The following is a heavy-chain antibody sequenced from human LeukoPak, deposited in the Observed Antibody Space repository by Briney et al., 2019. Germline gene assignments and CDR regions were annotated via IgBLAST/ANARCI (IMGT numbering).Heavy chain of an antibody. Sequence: PSETLSLTCAVSGGSISSSNWWSWVRPPPGKGLEWIGEIYHSGSTNYNPSLKSRVTISVDKSKNQFSLKLSSVTAADTAVYYCARASGSYGSGSYYYYGMDVWGKGTTVTVSS. D-gene: IGHD3-10*01. CDR3: ARASGSYGSGSYYYYGMDV. CDR1: GGSISSSNW. V-gene: IGHV4-4*02. CDR2: IYHSGST. J-gene: IGHJ6*04.